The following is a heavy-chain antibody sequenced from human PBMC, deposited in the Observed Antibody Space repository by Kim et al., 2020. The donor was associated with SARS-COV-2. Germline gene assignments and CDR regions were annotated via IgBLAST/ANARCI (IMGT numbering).Heavy chain of an antibody. CDR1: GYSISSGYY. V-gene: IGHV4-38-2*02. Sequence: SETLSLTCTVSGYSISSGYYWGWIRQPPGKGLEWIGSIYHSGSTYYNPSLKSRVTISVDTSKNQFSLKLSSVTAADTAVYYCARARSMVGATTLFDYWG. CDR2: IYHSGST. J-gene: IGHJ4*01. D-gene: IGHD1-26*01. CDR3: ARARSMVGATTLFDY.